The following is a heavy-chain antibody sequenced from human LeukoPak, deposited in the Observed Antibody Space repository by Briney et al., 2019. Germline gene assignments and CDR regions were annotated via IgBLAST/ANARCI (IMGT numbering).Heavy chain of an antibody. V-gene: IGHV4-30-4*01. CDR2: IYYSGST. J-gene: IGHJ3*02. CDR1: GGSISSGVYY. CDR3: ARTASGYDSRDAFDI. Sequence: SETLSLTCTVSGGSISSGVYYWSWIREPPGKGLEWIGYIYYSGSTYYNPSLKSRVTISVDTSKNQFSLKLSSVTAADTAVYYCARTASGYDSRDAFDIWGQGTMVTVSS. D-gene: IGHD5-12*01.